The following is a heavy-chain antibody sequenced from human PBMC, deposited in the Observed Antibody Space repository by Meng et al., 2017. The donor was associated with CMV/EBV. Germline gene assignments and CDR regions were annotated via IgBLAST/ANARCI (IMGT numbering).Heavy chain of an antibody. V-gene: IGHV3-9*01. D-gene: IGHD3-22*01. J-gene: IGHJ4*02. Sequence: GGSLRLSCAASGFTFDDYAMHWVRQVPGKGLEWVSGISWNSGSIGYADSVKGRFTISRDNAKNSLYLQMNSLRAEDTALYYCAKTNYYDSSGYFDYWGQGTLVTVSS. CDR1: GFTFDDYA. CDR3: AKTNYYDSSGYFDY. CDR2: ISWNSGSI.